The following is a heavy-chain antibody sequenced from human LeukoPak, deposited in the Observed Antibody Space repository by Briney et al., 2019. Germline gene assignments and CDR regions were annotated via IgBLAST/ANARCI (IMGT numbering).Heavy chain of an antibody. CDR1: GDSVSSNSAA. CDR2: TYYRSKWYN. CDR3: ARGGRLATNWFDP. Sequence: SQTLSLTCAISGDSVSSNSAAWNWLRQSPSRGLEWLGRTYYRSKWYNDYAVSVKSRITINPDTSKNQFSLQLNAVTAEDTAVYYCARGGRLATNWFDPWGQGTLVTVSS. J-gene: IGHJ5*02. V-gene: IGHV6-1*01. D-gene: IGHD6-19*01.